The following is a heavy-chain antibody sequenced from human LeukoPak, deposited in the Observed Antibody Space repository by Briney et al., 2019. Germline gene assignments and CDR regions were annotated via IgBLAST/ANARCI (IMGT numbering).Heavy chain of an antibody. J-gene: IGHJ3*02. CDR2: VGHSGSA. CDR3: ATRGDYSDTSGNSYDALDI. D-gene: IGHD3-22*01. V-gene: IGHV4-34*01. CDR1: GGSFSAFF. Sequence: PSETLSLTCAVSGGSFSAFFWRWIRQPPGKGLEWIGDVGHSGSADYNPSLKSRVTVSADPSKTQFSLKLTSVTAADTAVYYCATRGDYSDTSGNSYDALDIWGQGTMVTVSS.